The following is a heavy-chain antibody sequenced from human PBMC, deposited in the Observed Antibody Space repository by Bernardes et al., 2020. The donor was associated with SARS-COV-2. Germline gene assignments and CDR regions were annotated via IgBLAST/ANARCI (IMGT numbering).Heavy chain of an antibody. D-gene: IGHD4-17*01. V-gene: IGHV5-51*01. CDR2: IYPGDSDT. CDR1: DYTFTNYW. J-gene: IGHJ6*02. CDR3: ARRRYGDFGVDV. Sequence: GESLKISCKGSDYTFTNYWIGWVRQMPGKGLEWIVIIYPGDSDTKYSPSFQGRVTISADKSVNTAYLQWSSLKASDTAIYYCARRRYGDFGVDVWGQGTTVTVSS.